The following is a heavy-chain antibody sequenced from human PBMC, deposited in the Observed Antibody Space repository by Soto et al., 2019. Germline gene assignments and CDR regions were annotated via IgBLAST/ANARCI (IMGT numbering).Heavy chain of an antibody. V-gene: IGHV3-23*01. CDR2: IHGGGGAT. D-gene: IGHD1-1*01. CDR3: AKFEGHPLEYWYLDF. CDR1: GFTFSAYA. Sequence: EVQLLASGGGLVQPGGSLRLSCAASGFTFSAYAMGWVRQAPGKGLEWVSTIHGGGGATHYADSVKGRFTISRDDSKNTLYAQMNSLRAEDTAVCYCAKFEGHPLEYWYLDFWGRGTLVTVSS. J-gene: IGHJ2*01.